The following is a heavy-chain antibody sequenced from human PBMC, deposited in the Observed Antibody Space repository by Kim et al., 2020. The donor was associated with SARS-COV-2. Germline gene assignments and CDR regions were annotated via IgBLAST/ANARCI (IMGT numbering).Heavy chain of an antibody. V-gene: IGHV3-48*02. D-gene: IGHD2-2*02. CDR1: GFTFSISG. CDR3: ARGYCSITSCYNEFDY. Sequence: GGSLRLSCAASGFTFSISGMNWVRQAPGKGLEWISYISSSASTVFYADSVKGRFTISRDNAKNSVFLQMNSLRDEDSAMYYCARGYCSITSCYNEFDYWGQGTLVTVSS. J-gene: IGHJ4*02. CDR2: ISSSASTV.